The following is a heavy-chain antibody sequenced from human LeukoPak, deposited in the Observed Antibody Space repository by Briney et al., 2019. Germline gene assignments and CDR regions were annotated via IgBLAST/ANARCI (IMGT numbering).Heavy chain of an antibody. Sequence: SETLSLTCTVSGGSISSSDYYWGWIRQPPGKGLEWIGSIYYSVTTYYNPSLKSRVTMSVDTSKNQFSLKLSSVTAADTAVYYCAGGYYYGSGSYSYMDVWGKGTTVTISS. D-gene: IGHD3-10*01. CDR3: AGGYYYGSGSYSYMDV. CDR1: GGSISSSDYY. V-gene: IGHV4-39*07. J-gene: IGHJ6*03. CDR2: IYYSVTT.